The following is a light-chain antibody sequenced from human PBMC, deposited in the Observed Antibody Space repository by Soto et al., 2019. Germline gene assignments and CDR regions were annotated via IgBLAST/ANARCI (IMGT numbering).Light chain of an antibody. CDR1: QSITNY. J-gene: IGKJ4*01. V-gene: IGKV1-39*01. CDR2: AAS. CDR3: QQSNSSPPT. Sequence: DIQMTQSPSALSASVGDRVPITCRASQSITNYLNWYQHKPGQAPNLLIYAASTLQAGVPSRFRGSGSGTDFTLTISSLQPEDFATYFCQQSNSSPPTVGGGTKVDIK.